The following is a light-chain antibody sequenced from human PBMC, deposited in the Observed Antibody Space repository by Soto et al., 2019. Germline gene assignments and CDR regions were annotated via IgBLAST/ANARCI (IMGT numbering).Light chain of an antibody. CDR1: SSDVGGYNY. J-gene: IGLJ1*01. Sequence: QPALTQPASVSGSPGQSITISCTGTSSDVGGYNYVSWYQQHPGKAPKLMIYDVSNRPSGVSNRFSGSKSGNTASLTISGLQAEDEADYYCSSYTSSSTLDFGTGTKVTVL. CDR3: SSYTSSSTLD. V-gene: IGLV2-14*01. CDR2: DVS.